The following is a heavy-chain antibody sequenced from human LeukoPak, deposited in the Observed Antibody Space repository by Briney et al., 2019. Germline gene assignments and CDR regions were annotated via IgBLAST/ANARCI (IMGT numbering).Heavy chain of an antibody. Sequence: GESLKISCQGSGYSFTSYWIGWVRQMPGKGLEWMGIIYPGDSDTRYSPSFQGQVTISADKSISTAYLQWSSLKASDTAIYYFARRLGYSTSWYNHWGQGTLVIVSS. CDR3: ARRLGYSTSWYNH. CDR2: IYPGDSDT. D-gene: IGHD6-13*01. V-gene: IGHV5-51*01. J-gene: IGHJ1*01. CDR1: GYSFTSYW.